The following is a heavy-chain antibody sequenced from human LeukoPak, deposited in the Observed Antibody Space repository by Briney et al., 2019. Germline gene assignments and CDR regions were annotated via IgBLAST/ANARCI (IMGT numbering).Heavy chain of an antibody. V-gene: IGHV3-30*04. Sequence: GGSLRLSCAASGFTFSSYVMHWVRQAPGKGLEWVAVISYDGSDKYYADSVKGRFTISRDNSKNTLYLQMNSLRAEDTAVYYCARDDDFGGSLDYWGQGTLVTVSS. D-gene: IGHD1-26*01. CDR1: GFTFSSYV. CDR3: ARDDDFGGSLDY. J-gene: IGHJ4*02. CDR2: ISYDGSDK.